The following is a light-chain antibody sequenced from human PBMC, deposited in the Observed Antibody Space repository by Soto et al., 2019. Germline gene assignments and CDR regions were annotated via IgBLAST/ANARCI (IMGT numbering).Light chain of an antibody. Sequence: DIQMTQSPSTLSAYVGDRVTITCRASQGISPWLAWYQQKPGKAPKLLIYKASSLASGVPSRFSGSGAGTDFPLTSSSLQPDDFATYLCQQYNSYSTFGGGTKVEI. V-gene: IGKV1-5*03. CDR1: QGISPW. CDR3: QQYNSYST. J-gene: IGKJ4*01. CDR2: KAS.